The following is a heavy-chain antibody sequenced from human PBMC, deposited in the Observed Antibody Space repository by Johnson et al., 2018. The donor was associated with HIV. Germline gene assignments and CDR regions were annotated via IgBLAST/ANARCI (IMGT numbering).Heavy chain of an antibody. V-gene: IGHV3-30*04. D-gene: IGHD6-19*01. CDR1: GFTFSSYA. Sequence: QVQLVESGGGAVQPGRSLRLSCAASGFTFSSYAMHWVRQAPGKGLEWVAVISNDGSNKYYADSVKGQFTISRDNAKNSLYLQMNSLRAEDTAVYYCARDRGSCWYGIDAFDIWGQGTMVTVSS. CDR2: ISNDGSNK. J-gene: IGHJ3*02. CDR3: ARDRGSCWYGIDAFDI.